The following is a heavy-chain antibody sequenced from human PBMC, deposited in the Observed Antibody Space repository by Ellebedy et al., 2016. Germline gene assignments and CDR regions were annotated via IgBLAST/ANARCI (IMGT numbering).Heavy chain of an antibody. Sequence: SGPTLVKPTQTLTLTCTFSGFSLSTSGMCVSWIRQPPGKALEWLALIDWDDDKYYSTSLKTRLTISKDTSKNQVVLTMTNMDPVDTATYYCARIRRCGSGSYYRGAYYYYGMDVWGQGTTVTVSS. CDR3: ARIRRCGSGSYYRGAYYYYGMDV. CDR2: IDWDDDK. V-gene: IGHV2-70*01. J-gene: IGHJ6*02. CDR1: GFSLSTSGMC. D-gene: IGHD3-10*01.